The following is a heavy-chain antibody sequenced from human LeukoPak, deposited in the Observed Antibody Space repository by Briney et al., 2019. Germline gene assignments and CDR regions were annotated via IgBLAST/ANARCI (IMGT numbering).Heavy chain of an antibody. CDR2: IYYGGTT. Sequence: SETLSLTCSVSGGSLSTYSWSWVRQSPGERLEWTGYIYYGGTTNYNPSLKSRATISADTAKNQFSLRLRSVTAADTAIYYCARDTTVASGMQHWGQGTLVTVSS. V-gene: IGHV4-59*01. CDR3: ARDTTVASGMQH. J-gene: IGHJ4*02. D-gene: IGHD5-12*01. CDR1: GGSLSTYS.